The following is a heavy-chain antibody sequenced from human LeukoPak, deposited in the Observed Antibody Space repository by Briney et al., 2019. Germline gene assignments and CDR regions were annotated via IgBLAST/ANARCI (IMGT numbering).Heavy chain of an antibody. CDR2: IYYSGST. V-gene: IGHV4-59*01. CDR1: GGSISSYY. CDR3: ARGFRGSYYKGYFDY. D-gene: IGHD3-10*01. Sequence: SETLSLTCTVSGGSISSYYWSWIRQPPGKGLEWIGYIYYSGSTNYNPSLKSRVTISVDTSKNQFSLKLSSVTAADTAVYYCARGFRGSYYKGYFDYWGQGTLVTASS. J-gene: IGHJ4*02.